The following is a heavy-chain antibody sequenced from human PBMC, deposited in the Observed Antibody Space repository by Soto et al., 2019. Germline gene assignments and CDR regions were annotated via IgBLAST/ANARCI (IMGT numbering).Heavy chain of an antibody. CDR1: GGFVSSGSYY. J-gene: IGHJ3*02. CDR2: MSHSGGT. Sequence: QVQLQQWGAGLLKPSETLSITCAVYGGFVSSGSYYWSWIRQPPGKGLEWIGEMSHSGGTHFNPSLKSRVTISVDTSKNQFSLKMSSVTAADTALYYRARVERGTATTVVDAFDIWVPGTMVTVSS. CDR3: ARVERGTATTVVDAFDI. V-gene: IGHV4-34*01. D-gene: IGHD1-1*01.